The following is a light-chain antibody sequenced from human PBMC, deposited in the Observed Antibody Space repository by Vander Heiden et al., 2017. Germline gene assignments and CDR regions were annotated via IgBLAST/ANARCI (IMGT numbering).Light chain of an antibody. Sequence: EIVLTQSPRTLSLSPGERATLSCRASERLTSNYLAWYQQKPGQAPSLLIYGGWYRAAGIPDRFSGSGSGTDFTLTISRLEPEDFAVYYCQQYGSSLYTFGGGTKVDI. CDR2: GGW. CDR3: QQYGSSLYT. CDR1: ERLTSNY. V-gene: IGKV3-20*01. J-gene: IGKJ4*01.